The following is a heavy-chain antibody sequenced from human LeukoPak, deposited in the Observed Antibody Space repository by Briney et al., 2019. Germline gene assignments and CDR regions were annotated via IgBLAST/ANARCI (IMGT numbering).Heavy chain of an antibody. CDR2: IYYSGST. D-gene: IGHD5-24*01. V-gene: IGHV4-31*03. J-gene: IGHJ4*02. CDR1: GGSISSGGYY. Sequence: SETLSLTCTVSGGSISSGGYYWSWIRQHPGKGLEWIGYIYYSGSTYYNPSLKSRVTISVDTSKNQFPLKLSSVTAADTAVYYCARGTKMATTPFDYWGQGTLVTVSS. CDR3: ARGTKMATTPFDY.